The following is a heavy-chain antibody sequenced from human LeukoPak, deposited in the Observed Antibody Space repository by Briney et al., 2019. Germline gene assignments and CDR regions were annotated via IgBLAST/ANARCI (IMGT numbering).Heavy chain of an antibody. CDR2: IFYGGST. V-gene: IGHV4-39*07. CDR1: GFTFSSYE. J-gene: IGHJ6*03. CDR3: ARCLRGYNWNDVGYYYYYMDV. D-gene: IGHD1-20*01. Sequence: LRLSCAASGFTFSSYEMNWIRQPPGKGLEWIGSIFYGGSTYYNPSLKSRVTISVDTSKNQFSLKLSSVTAADTAVYFCARCLRGYNWNDVGYYYYYMDVWGKGTTVTVSS.